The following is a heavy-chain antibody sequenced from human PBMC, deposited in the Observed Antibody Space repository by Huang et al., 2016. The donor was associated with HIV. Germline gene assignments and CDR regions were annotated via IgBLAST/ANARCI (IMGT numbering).Heavy chain of an antibody. CDR2: ISYDGSNK. J-gene: IGHJ1*01. CDR3: ALKGDSSGWEYFRH. Sequence: QVQLVESGGGVVQPGRSLRLSCAVSGFIFSNYGMHWVRQAPGKGLEWVALISYDGSNKYYTDSVKGRFSISRDNSKNTLYLQMNSLRAEDTAVYYCALKGDSSGWEYFRHWGQGTLVTVSS. V-gene: IGHV3-30*03. CDR1: GFIFSNYG. D-gene: IGHD6-19*01.